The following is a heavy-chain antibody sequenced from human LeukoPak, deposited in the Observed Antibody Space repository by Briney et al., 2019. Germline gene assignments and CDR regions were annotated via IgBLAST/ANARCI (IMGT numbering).Heavy chain of an antibody. CDR3: TTDLGTYYHGSQRLIPIDY. CDR2: IKSKTDGETT. D-gene: IGHD3-10*01. Sequence: GGSLRLSCVDSGFTFTNAWMSWVRQAPGKGLEWIGRIKSKTDGETTNYAEPVRGRFTISRVDPKSAVYLQMNSLKIEDTAVYYCTTDLGTYYHGSQRLIPIDYWGQGTLVTVSS. V-gene: IGHV3-15*01. CDR1: GFTFTNAW. J-gene: IGHJ4*02.